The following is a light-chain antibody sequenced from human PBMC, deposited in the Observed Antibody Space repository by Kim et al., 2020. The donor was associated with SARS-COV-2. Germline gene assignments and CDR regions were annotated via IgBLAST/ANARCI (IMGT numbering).Light chain of an antibody. CDR3: QSYDSSLSGWV. CDR1: SSNTGACYD. J-gene: IGLJ3*02. CDR2: GNS. Sequence: QRVTISCSGSSSNTGACYDVHWYQQLPGTAPKLLIYGNSNRPSGVPDRFSGSKSGTSASLAITGLQAEDEADYYCQSYDSSLSGWVFGGGTQLNVL. V-gene: IGLV1-40*01.